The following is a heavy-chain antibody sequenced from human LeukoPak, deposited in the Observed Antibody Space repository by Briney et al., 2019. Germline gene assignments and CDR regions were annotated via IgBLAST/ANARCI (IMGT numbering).Heavy chain of an antibody. CDR2: ISYDGSNK. CDR1: GFTFSSYA. D-gene: IGHD2-8*01. CDR3: ASGPERTGVGTRYYYDMDV. Sequence: PGRSLRLSCAASGFTFSSYAMHWVRQAPGKGLEWVAVISYDGSNKYYADSVKGRFTISRDNSKNTLYLQMNSLRAEDTTVYYCASGPERTGVGTRYYYDMDVWGQGTTVTVSS. V-gene: IGHV3-30-3*01. J-gene: IGHJ6*02.